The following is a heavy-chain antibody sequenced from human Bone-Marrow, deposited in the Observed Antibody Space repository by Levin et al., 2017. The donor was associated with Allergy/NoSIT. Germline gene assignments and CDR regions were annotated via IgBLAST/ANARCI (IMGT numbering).Heavy chain of an antibody. Sequence: PGGSLRLSCAASGFTFSSYSMNWVRQAPGKGLEWVSSISSSSSYIYYADSVKGRFTISRDNAKNSLYLQMNSLRAEDTAVYYCARGSAMLSVAGHLTHGDYWGQGTLVTVSS. CDR2: ISSSSSYI. J-gene: IGHJ4*02. CDR1: GFTFSSYS. CDR3: ARGSAMLSVAGHLTHGDY. V-gene: IGHV3-21*01. D-gene: IGHD6-19*01.